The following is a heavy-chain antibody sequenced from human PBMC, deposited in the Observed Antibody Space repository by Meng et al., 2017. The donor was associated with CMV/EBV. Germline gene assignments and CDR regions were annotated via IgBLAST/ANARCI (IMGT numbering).Heavy chain of an antibody. D-gene: IGHD3-10*01. Sequence: ETLSLTCAASRFTVSSYYMSWVRQAPGKGLEWVSVIYSGGSTYYPDSVKGRFTISRDNSKNTLYLQMNSLRAEDTAVYYCARVATMVRGVIDYWGQGTLVTVSS. CDR2: IYSGGST. CDR3: ARVATMVRGVIDY. CDR1: RFTVSSYY. J-gene: IGHJ4*02. V-gene: IGHV3-53*01.